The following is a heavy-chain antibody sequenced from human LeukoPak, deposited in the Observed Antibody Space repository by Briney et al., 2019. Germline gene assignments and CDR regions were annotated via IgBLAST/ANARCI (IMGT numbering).Heavy chain of an antibody. Sequence: ASVKVSCKASGVTFSSYAISWVRQAPGQGLEWMGGIIPIIGTAKYAQKFQGRVTVNRDQSISTAYMELSGLTSDDTAVYCCARALLNVYGSGSYKKSDYHYYMDVWGKGTTVTVSS. J-gene: IGHJ6*03. D-gene: IGHD3-10*01. CDR3: ARALLNVYGSGSYKKSDYHYYMDV. V-gene: IGHV1-69*05. CDR2: IIPIIGTA. CDR1: GVTFSSYA.